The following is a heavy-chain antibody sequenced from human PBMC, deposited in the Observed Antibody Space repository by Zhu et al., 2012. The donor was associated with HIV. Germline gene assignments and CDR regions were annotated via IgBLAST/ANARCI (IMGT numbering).Heavy chain of an antibody. J-gene: IGHJ6*01. CDR1: GGSISSGDYY. Sequence: QVQLQESGPGLVKPSQTLSLTCTVSGGSISSGDYYWSWIRQPQGRPGVDCVHLLQWSTYYNPSLKSRVAISVDTSKNQFSLKLSSVTAADTAVYYCARGIVLLRQALYMDVWGQGTTVTVSS. D-gene: IGHD3-10*01. V-gene: IGHV4-30-4*08. CDR3: ARGIVLLRQALYMDV. CDR2: LLQWST.